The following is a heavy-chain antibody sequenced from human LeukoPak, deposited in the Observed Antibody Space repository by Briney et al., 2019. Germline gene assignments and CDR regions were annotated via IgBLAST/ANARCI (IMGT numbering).Heavy chain of an antibody. D-gene: IGHD1-26*01. CDR3: ASPGGASDGAFAI. V-gene: IGHV4-39*01. CDR2: IYYTGIT. J-gene: IGHJ3*02. Sequence: SETLSLTCTVSGGSISNSRYYWGWIRQSPGKGLEWIGSIYYTGITYYSLSLESRVTMSVDTSQNQFSLKLSSVTAADTAVYFCASPGGASDGAFAIWGQGTMVTVSS. CDR1: GGSISNSRYY.